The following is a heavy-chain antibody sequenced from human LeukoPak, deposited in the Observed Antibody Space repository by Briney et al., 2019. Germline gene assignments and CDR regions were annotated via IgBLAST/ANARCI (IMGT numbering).Heavy chain of an antibody. Sequence: ASVKVSFKASGYTFTSNYIHWVRQAPGQGLEWMGLIYPRDGSTSYAQKFQGRVTVTRDTSTSTVHMELSGLRSEDTAVYYCARDQEGFDYWGQGTLVTVSS. CDR2: IYPRDGST. V-gene: IGHV1-46*01. CDR1: GYTFTSNY. J-gene: IGHJ4*02. CDR3: ARDQEGFDY.